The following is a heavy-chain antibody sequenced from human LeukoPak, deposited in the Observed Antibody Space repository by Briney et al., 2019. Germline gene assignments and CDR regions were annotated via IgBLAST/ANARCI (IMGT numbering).Heavy chain of an antibody. V-gene: IGHV1-2*02. J-gene: IGHJ4*02. CDR2: INPNSGGT. CDR1: GYTFTGYY. Sequence: ASVKVSCKASGYTFTGYYMHWLRQAPGQGLEWMGWINPNSGGTNYAQKFQGRVTMTRDTSISTAYMELSRLRSDDTAVYYCARTYYYDSSGPMGDYWGQGTLVTVSS. D-gene: IGHD3-22*01. CDR3: ARTYYYDSSGPMGDY.